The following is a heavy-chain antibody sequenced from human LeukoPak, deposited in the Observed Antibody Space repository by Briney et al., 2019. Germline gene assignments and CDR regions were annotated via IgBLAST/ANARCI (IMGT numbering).Heavy chain of an antibody. D-gene: IGHD3-10*01. CDR2: IYHSGST. V-gene: IGHV4-30-2*01. CDR3: ARTALPRGWFDP. Sequence: KTSETLSLTCAVSGGSIGSGGYSWSWIRQPPGKGLDWIGYIYHSGSTYYNPSLKSRVTISVDRSMNQFSLKLSSVTAAVTAVYYCARTALPRGWFDPWGQGTLVTVSS. CDR1: GGSIGSGGYS. J-gene: IGHJ5*02.